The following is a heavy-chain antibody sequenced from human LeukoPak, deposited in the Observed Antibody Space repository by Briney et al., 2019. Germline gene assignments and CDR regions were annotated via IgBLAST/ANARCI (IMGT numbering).Heavy chain of an antibody. Sequence: GGSLRLSCAASGFTFSNFAMNWVRQAPGKGLEWGSAISGSSSNTYHSGSVRGRVTIYRDNSMNTLYLQINSLSAEDTAVYYCAKAPQYYYDSNGYYDNWGQGTLVTVSS. J-gene: IGHJ4*02. V-gene: IGHV3-23*01. CDR2: ISGSSSNT. D-gene: IGHD3-22*01. CDR1: GFTFSNFA. CDR3: AKAPQYYYDSNGYYDN.